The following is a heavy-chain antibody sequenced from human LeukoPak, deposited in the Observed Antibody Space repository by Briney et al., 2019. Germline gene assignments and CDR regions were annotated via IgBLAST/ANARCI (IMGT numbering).Heavy chain of an antibody. J-gene: IGHJ4*02. CDR1: GFSISRYA. CDR2: ISGSGGRT. V-gene: IGHV3-23*01. Sequence: GGSLRLSCAASGFSISRYAMSWVRQAPGKGLERVAGISGSGGRTDNAGSVKGRFSISRENDRKTVYLQMSNLRAEDTALYYCAKHPVDYVAYGGSYYFDYWGQGTLVTVSS. CDR3: AKHPVDYVAYGGSYYFDY. D-gene: IGHD4/OR15-4a*01.